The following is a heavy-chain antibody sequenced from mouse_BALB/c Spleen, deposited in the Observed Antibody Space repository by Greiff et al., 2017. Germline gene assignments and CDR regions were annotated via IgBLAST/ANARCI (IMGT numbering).Heavy chain of an antibody. CDR3: ARDGGNYLDY. Sequence: VQVVESGPGLVAPSQSLSITCTVSGSSLTSYGVHWVRKPPGKGLEWLGVIWAGGSTNYNSALKSILSISKDNSKSQVFLKMNSLQTDDTAMYYCARDGGNYLDYWGQGTTLTVSS. CDR2: IWAGGST. CDR1: GSSLTSYG. V-gene: IGHV2-9*02. J-gene: IGHJ2*01. D-gene: IGHD2-14*01.